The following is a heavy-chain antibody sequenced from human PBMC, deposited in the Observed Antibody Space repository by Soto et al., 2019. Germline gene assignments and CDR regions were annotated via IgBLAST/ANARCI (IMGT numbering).Heavy chain of an antibody. Sequence: SVKVSCKASGYTFTGYYMHWVRQAPGQGLEWMGWINPNSGGTNYTQKFQGRVTVTRDTPTSTAYMELSRLTSDDTAVYYCARSRTEVYCTIIGCYTRPVYVRYGWGQGSTVPVSS. J-gene: IGHJ6*02. CDR1: GYTFTGYY. CDR3: ARSRTEVYCTIIGCYTRPVYVRYG. D-gene: IGHD2-2*02. CDR2: INPNSGGT. V-gene: IGHV1-2*02.